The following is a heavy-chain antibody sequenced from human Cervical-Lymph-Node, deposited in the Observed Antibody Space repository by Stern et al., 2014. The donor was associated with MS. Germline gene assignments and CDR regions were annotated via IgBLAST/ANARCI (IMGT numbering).Heavy chain of an antibody. D-gene: IGHD6-19*01. CDR1: GYTFANHW. CDR3: ATGYTSGLDAFDL. CDR2: IYPGDSET. J-gene: IGHJ3*01. V-gene: IGHV5-51*01. Sequence: MQLVQSGAELKKPGESLKISCQGSGYTFANHWVGWVRQLPGKGLDWMGIIYPGDSETKYSPSFEGQVTISADKSISTAYLQWSRLTASDTAMYYCATGYTSGLDAFDLWGQGTMVAVSS.